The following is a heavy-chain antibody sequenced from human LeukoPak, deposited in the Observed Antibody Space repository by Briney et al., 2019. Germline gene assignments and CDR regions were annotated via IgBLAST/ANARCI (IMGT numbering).Heavy chain of an antibody. V-gene: IGHV3-23*01. D-gene: IGHD3-10*01. CDR1: GFTFSTYV. CDR3: ARGSSGSGSFEY. CDR2: ISGSGGRT. Sequence: GGSLRLSCAASGFTFSTYVMSWVRQAPGKGLEWVSTISGSGGRTYYADSVKGRFTISRDNSKNTLYLQMNNLRADDTAVYYCARGSSGSGSFEYWGQGTLVTVSS. J-gene: IGHJ4*02.